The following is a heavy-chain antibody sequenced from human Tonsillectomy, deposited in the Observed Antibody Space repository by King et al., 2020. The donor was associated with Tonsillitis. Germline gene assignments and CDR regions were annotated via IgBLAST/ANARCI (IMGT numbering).Heavy chain of an antibody. D-gene: IGHD2-15*01. CDR1: GFTFSSYG. CDR2: IWSDGSEK. J-gene: IGHJ3*01. V-gene: IGHV3-33*08. CDR3: AKPLSDCGGGNCYRPHAFDF. Sequence: LQLVQSGGGVVQPGRSLRLSCAASGFTFSSYGMLWVRRAPGKGLEWVALIWSDGSEKYYGDSVKGRFTISRDNSKNTLYLQINSLRADDTAVYYCAKPLSDCGGGNCYRPHAFDFWGQGTMVTVSS.